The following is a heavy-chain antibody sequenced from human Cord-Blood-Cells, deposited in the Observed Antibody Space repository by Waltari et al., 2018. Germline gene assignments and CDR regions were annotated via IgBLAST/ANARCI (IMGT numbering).Heavy chain of an antibody. J-gene: IGHJ5*02. CDR1: GGTFSSYT. CDR2: IVPILGIA. CDR3: ASSSMVQGVINWFDP. V-gene: IGHV1-69*02. Sequence: QVQLVQSGAEVKKPGSSVKVSCNASGGTFSSYTISRVRQAPGQGLEWMGKIVPILGIANYAQKFQGRVTITADKSTSTAYMELSSLRSEDTAVYYCASSSMVQGVINWFDPWGQGTLVTVSS. D-gene: IGHD3-10*01.